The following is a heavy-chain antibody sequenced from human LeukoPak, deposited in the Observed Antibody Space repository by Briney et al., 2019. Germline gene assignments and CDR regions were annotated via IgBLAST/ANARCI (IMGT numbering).Heavy chain of an antibody. D-gene: IGHD3-16*01. CDR3: ARDFGETSLPNWFDP. J-gene: IGHJ5*02. CDR1: GMSITSRHY. CDR2: TSHSDSP. V-gene: IGHV4-38-2*02. Sequence: SETLSLTCSVSGMSITSRHYWGWIRQPPGKGLEWIGSTSHSDSPYYNPSLESRDTISLDTSRNQFSLKLTSVTAADTAVYYCARDFGETSLPNWFDPWGQGTLVIVSS.